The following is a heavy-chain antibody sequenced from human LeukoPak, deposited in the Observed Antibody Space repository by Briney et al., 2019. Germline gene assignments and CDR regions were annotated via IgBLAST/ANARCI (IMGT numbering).Heavy chain of an antibody. V-gene: IGHV1-2*06. CDR2: INPNSGGT. D-gene: IGHD1-14*01. J-gene: IGHJ4*02. Sequence: ASVKVSCKASGYTFTGYYMHWVRQAPGQGLEWMGRINPNSGGTNYAQKFQGRVTMTRDTSISTAYMELSRLRSDDTAVYYCARVSYWGTRPCDYWGQGTLVTVSS. CDR1: GYTFTGYY. CDR3: ARVSYWGTRPCDY.